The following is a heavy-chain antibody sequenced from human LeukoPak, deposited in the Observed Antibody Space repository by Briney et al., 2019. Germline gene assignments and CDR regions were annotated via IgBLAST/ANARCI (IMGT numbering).Heavy chain of an antibody. CDR3: AKDPGYSSVGGWFDP. Sequence: ASVKVSCKASGYTFTSYGISWVRQATGQGLEWMGWMNPNSGNTGYAQKFQGRVTITRNTSISTAYMELNSLRAEDTAVYYCAKDPGYSSVGGWFDPWGQGTLVTVSS. J-gene: IGHJ5*02. CDR1: GYTFTSYG. CDR2: MNPNSGNT. D-gene: IGHD6-19*01. V-gene: IGHV1-8*03.